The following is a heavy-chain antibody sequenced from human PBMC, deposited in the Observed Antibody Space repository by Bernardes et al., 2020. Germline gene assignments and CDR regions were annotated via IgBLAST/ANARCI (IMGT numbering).Heavy chain of an antibody. CDR1: GFTFSNYG. J-gene: IGHJ4*02. Sequence: LRLSCAASGFTFSNYGINWVRQAPGTGLECVAVMWYDGSNEYYVDSVKGRFTISRDNSKNTVYLQMNSLRPEDTAVYYCARTQRVFGDYWAPYDYWGQGTVVTVSS. CDR3: ARTQRVFGDYWAPYDY. V-gene: IGHV3-33*01. CDR2: MWYDGSNE. D-gene: IGHD4-17*01.